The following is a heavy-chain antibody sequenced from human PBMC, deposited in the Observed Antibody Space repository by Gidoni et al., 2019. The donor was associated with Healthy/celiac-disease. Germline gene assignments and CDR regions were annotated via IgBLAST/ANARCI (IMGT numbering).Heavy chain of an antibody. J-gene: IGHJ6*02. CDR3: AREGSYYYYGMDV. V-gene: IGHV3-66*02. CDR2: IYSGGST. CDR1: GFTVSSNY. Sequence: EVQLVESGGGLVQPGGSPRLSCAASGFTVSSNYMSWVRQAPGKGLAWVSVIYSGGSTYYADYVKGRFTISRDNSRNTLYLQMNSLRAEDTAVYYCAREGSYYYYGMDVWGQGTTVTVSS.